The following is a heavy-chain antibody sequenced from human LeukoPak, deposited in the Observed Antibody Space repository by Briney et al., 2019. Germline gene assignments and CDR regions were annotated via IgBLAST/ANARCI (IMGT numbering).Heavy chain of an antibody. D-gene: IGHD4-17*01. J-gene: IGHJ4*02. Sequence: GGSLRLSCAASGFTFSSYSMNWVRQAPGKGLEWVSSISSSSSYIYYADSVKGRFTIPRDNAKNSLYLQMNSLRAEDTAVYYCAREDYGDYGYFDYWGQGTLVTVSS. CDR2: ISSSSSYI. CDR3: AREDYGDYGYFDY. CDR1: GFTFSSYS. V-gene: IGHV3-21*01.